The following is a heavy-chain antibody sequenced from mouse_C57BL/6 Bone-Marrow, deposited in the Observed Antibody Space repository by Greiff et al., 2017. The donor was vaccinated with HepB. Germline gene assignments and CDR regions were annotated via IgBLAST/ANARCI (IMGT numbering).Heavy chain of an antibody. Sequence: VQLQQSGPGLVAPSQSLSITCTVSGFSLTSYGVHWVRQPPGKGLEWLVVIWSDGSTTYNSALKSRLSISKDNSKSQVFLKMNSLQTDDTAMYYCARHFYYYGKGYAMDYWGQGTSVTVSS. J-gene: IGHJ4*01. V-gene: IGHV2-6-1*01. CDR1: GFSLTSYG. CDR3: ARHFYYYGKGYAMDY. CDR2: IWSDGST. D-gene: IGHD1-1*01.